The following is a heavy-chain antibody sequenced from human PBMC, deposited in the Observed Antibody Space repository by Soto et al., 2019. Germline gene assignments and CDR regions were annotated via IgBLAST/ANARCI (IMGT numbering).Heavy chain of an antibody. CDR1: GFTFISYA. CDR3: AGDRATFDS. D-gene: IGHD1-26*01. J-gene: IGHJ4*02. CDR2: ISGSGANT. V-gene: IGHV3-23*01. Sequence: EVQLLQSGGGLVQPGGSLGLSCGASGFTFISYAMSWVRHVPGKGLEWISSISGSGANTWYAGSVQGRFIIPRDNSKSTVSLHMSSLRVEDTAIYYCAGDRATFDSWGQGTLVTVSS.